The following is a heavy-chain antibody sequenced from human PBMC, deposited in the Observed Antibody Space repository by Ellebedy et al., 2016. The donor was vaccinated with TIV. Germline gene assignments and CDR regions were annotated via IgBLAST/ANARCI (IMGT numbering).Heavy chain of an antibody. V-gene: IGHV3-30*04. Sequence: PGGSLRLSCAASGFPFDSYVMNWVRQAPGKGLEWVALISYDGSNKYFADSVQGRFTISRDNSQNTLYLLMNSLRGDETAIDYCARALNHVDTVSTAPLDCWGQGTLVTVSS. J-gene: IGHJ4*02. CDR1: GFPFDSYV. CDR2: ISYDGSNK. D-gene: IGHD5/OR15-5a*01. CDR3: ARALNHVDTVSTAPLDC.